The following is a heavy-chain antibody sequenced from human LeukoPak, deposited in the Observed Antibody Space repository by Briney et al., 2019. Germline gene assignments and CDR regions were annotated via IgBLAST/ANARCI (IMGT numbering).Heavy chain of an antibody. V-gene: IGHV3-21*01. D-gene: IGHD6-19*01. Sequence: GGSLRLSCAASGFTFSSYSMNWVRQAPGKGLEWVSSISSSSSYIYYADSVKGRFTISRDNAKNSLYLQMNSLRAEDTAVYYCARDRLQWLVWGYYFDYWGQGTLVTVSS. CDR3: ARDRLQWLVWGYYFDY. J-gene: IGHJ4*02. CDR2: ISSSSSYI. CDR1: GFTFSSYS.